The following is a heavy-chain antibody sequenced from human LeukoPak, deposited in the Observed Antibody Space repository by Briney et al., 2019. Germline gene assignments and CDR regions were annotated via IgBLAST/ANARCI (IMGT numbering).Heavy chain of an antibody. J-gene: IGHJ4*02. CDR2: IYYSGST. CDR3: ARGLRFLELGFDY. D-gene: IGHD3-3*01. CDR1: GGSISSYY. Sequence: PSETLSLTCTVSGGSISSYYWSWIRQPPGKGLEWIGYIYYSGSTNYNPSLKSRVTISVDTSKNQFSLKLSSVTAADTAVYYCARGLRFLELGFDYWGQGTLDTVSS. V-gene: IGHV4-59*01.